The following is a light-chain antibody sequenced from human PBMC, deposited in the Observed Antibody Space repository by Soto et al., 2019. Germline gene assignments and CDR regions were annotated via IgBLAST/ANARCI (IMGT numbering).Light chain of an antibody. Sequence: DIQMTQSPSSLSASVGDRVTITCRASQSSSSYLNWYQQKPGKAPKLLIYAASSLQSGVPSRFXGSGSGTGFTLTISSLQPEDFATYYCQQSYSTPPITFGQGTRLEIK. CDR1: QSSSSY. V-gene: IGKV1-39*01. CDR2: AAS. CDR3: QQSYSTPPIT. J-gene: IGKJ5*01.